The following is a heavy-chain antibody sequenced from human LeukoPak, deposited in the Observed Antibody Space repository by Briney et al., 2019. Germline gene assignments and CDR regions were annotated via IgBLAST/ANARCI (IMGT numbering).Heavy chain of an antibody. CDR2: ISSSSSTI. CDR1: GFTFSSYS. CDR3: ARDYYDSSGYPIDY. Sequence: GGSLRLSCAASGFTFSSYSMNWVRQAPGKGLEWVSYISSSSSTIYYADSVKGRFTISRDNAKNSLYLQMNSLRAEDTAVYYCARDYYDSSGYPIDYWGQGTLVTVSS. D-gene: IGHD3-22*01. J-gene: IGHJ4*02. V-gene: IGHV3-48*01.